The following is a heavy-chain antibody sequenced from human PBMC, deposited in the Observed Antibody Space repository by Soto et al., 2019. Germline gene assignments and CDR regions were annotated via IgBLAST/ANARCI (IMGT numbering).Heavy chain of an antibody. D-gene: IGHD5-18*01. V-gene: IGHV3-23*01. J-gene: IGHJ6*02. Sequence: HPGGSLRLSCAASGFTFSNYAFSWVRQAPGKGLEWVSTISTTGDTTYYAESVKGRFTISRDTSKNTLFLRMNSLRAEDTAVYYCAKGSAYSHGFYGMDVWGQGTTVTVSS. CDR3: AKGSAYSHGFYGMDV. CDR2: ISTTGDTT. CDR1: GFTFSNYA.